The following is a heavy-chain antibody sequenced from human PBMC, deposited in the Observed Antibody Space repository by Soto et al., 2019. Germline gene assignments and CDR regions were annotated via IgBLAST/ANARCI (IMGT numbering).Heavy chain of an antibody. D-gene: IGHD5-18*01. J-gene: IGHJ4*02. Sequence: GSLRLSCAAAGFTFSHYCMSWIRKAPGKGLEWVSSISSSGGSIYYAESVKGRFTISRDNSKNTLYLQMNSLRAEDTAVYFCAKIPPGYSYGYFYFDYWGQGTLVTVSS. CDR2: ISSSGGSI. CDR1: GFTFSHYC. CDR3: AKIPPGYSYGYFYFDY. V-gene: IGHV3-23*01.